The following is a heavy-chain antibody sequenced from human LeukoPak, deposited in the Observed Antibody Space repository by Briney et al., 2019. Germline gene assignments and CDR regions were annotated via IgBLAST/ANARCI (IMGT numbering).Heavy chain of an antibody. CDR1: GYTFTSYG. J-gene: IGHJ6*03. D-gene: IGHD3-10*01. CDR2: ISAYNGNT. Sequence: GASVTVSCKASGYTFTSYGMSWVRQAPGQGLEWMGWISAYNGNTNYAQKLQGRVTMTTDTSTSTAYMELRSLRSDDTAVYYRAGVYYGSGSPYYMDVWGKGTTVTVSS. V-gene: IGHV1-18*01. CDR3: AGVYYGSGSPYYMDV.